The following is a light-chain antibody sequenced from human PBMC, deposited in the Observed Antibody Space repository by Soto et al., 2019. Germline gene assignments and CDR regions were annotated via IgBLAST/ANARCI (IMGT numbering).Light chain of an antibody. J-gene: IGKJ5*01. CDR2: DVS. Sequence: GLTQSPPSLSLFPGERATLSCRARQSVSSYLAWYQQKPGQAPRLLIYDVSTRATGIPARFSGSGSRTDFILTIISLEPEDFAVYYCPQRSNWPITFGQGTLLEIK. CDR1: QSVSSY. CDR3: PQRSNWPIT. V-gene: IGKV3-11*01.